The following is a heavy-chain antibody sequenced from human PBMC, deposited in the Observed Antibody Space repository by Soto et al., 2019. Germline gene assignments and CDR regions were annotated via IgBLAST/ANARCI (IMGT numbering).Heavy chain of an antibody. CDR3: AREGMYCTGGSCYPTHFHY. Sequence: QVQLQESGPGLVKPSGTLSLTCVVSGGSISSSNWWTWVRQPPGKGLGWIGEIYHSGSTNYNPSLKSRVTISVDGSKNQFSLKLTSVTAADTAVYYCAREGMYCTGGSCYPTHFHYWGQGTLVTVSS. D-gene: IGHD2-15*01. V-gene: IGHV4-4*02. J-gene: IGHJ4*02. CDR1: GGSISSSNW. CDR2: IYHSGST.